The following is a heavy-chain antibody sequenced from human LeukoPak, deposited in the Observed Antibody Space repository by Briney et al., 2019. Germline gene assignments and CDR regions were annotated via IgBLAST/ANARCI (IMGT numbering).Heavy chain of an antibody. Sequence: GGSPRLSCVASGVTLSNYAMSWARQAPGKGLEWVSGISSSGSGGNTYYADSVKGRFTISRDNSKNTLYLQIDSLRAEDTALYYCAKSSSGGSYNSVGGCWFDPWGQGTLVTVSS. J-gene: IGHJ5*02. CDR3: AKSSSGGSYNSVGGCWFDP. D-gene: IGHD2-15*01. CDR1: GVTLSNYA. CDR2: ISSSGSGGNT. V-gene: IGHV3-23*01.